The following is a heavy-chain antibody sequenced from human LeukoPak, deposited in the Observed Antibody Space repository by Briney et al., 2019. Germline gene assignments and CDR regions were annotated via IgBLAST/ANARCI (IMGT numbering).Heavy chain of an antibody. D-gene: IGHD6-19*01. CDR1: GGSISSYY. Sequence: SETLSLTCTVSGGSISSYYWSWIRQPPGKGLDWIGSIYYSGSTYTNPSLKSRGTISVDTSKNHFSLKLSSVTAADTAVYYCARHGSSGWVFDYWGQGTLVTVSS. CDR3: ARHGSSGWVFDY. J-gene: IGHJ4*02. CDR2: IYYSGST. V-gene: IGHV4-39*01.